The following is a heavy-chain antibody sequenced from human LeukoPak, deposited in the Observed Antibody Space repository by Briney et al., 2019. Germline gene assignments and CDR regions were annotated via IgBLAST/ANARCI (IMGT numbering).Heavy chain of an antibody. CDR1: GFTLSSYA. V-gene: IGHV3-64*01. CDR3: ARVGEGRYYQYYYMDV. J-gene: IGHJ6*03. CDR2: ISKNGGNT. Sequence: PGGSLRLSCAASGFTLSSYAMHWVRQAPGKGLEYVSAISKNGGNTYYANSVKGRFSISRDNSKNTLYLQMGSLRTGDMAVYYCARVGEGRYYQYYYMDVWGKGTTVTVSS. D-gene: IGHD1-26*01.